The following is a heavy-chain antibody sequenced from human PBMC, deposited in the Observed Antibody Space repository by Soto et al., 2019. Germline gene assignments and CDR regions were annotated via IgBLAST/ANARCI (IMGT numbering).Heavy chain of an antibody. CDR3: ARALTGSYKSFKI. CDR1: GYSFTTYW. CDR2: FYPGDFDT. Sequence: GESLKISCKGSGYSFTTYWIGWVRQMPGKGLEWMGIFYPGDFDTRYSPSFQGQVTISADKSISTAYLQWNSLRASDTAMYYCARALTGSYKSFKIWDQGTMVTAS. V-gene: IGHV5-51*01. J-gene: IGHJ3*02. D-gene: IGHD3-10*01.